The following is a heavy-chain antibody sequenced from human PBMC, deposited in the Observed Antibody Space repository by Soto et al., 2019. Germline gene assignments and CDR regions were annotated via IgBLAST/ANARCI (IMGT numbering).Heavy chain of an antibody. Sequence: SVKVSCKASGGTFSSYAISWVRQAPGQGLEWMGGIIPIFGTANYAQKFQGRVAITADESTSTAYMELSSLRSEDTAVYYCARDLVQATSAGYWGQGTLVTVSS. V-gene: IGHV1-69*13. CDR3: ARDLVQATSAGY. CDR1: GGTFSSYA. D-gene: IGHD6-19*01. CDR2: IIPIFGTA. J-gene: IGHJ4*02.